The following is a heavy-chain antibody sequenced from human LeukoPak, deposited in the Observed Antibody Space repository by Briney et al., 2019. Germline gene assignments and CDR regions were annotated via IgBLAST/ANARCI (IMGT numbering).Heavy chain of an antibody. D-gene: IGHD6-19*01. CDR2: ISGSGGST. CDR3: AKETYSSGWYPYVDY. J-gene: IGHJ4*02. Sequence: GGSLRLSCVASGFTFSSYAMSWVRQAPGEGLEWVSGISGSGGSTYYADSVKGRFTISRDNSKNTLFLQMNSLRAEDTAVYYCAKETYSSGWYPYVDYWGQGTLVTVSS. V-gene: IGHV3-23*01. CDR1: GFTFSSYA.